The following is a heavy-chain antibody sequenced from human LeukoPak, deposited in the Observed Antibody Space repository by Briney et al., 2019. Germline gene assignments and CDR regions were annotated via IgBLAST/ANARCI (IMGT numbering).Heavy chain of an antibody. CDR3: ARGGEYQLPDDC. CDR2: IYYSGST. Sequence: SQTLSLTCTVSGGSISSGGYYWSWIRQHPGKGLEWIGYIYYSGSTYYNPSLKSRVTISVDTSKNQFSLKLSSVTAADTAVYYCARGGEYQLPDDCWGQGTLVTVSS. D-gene: IGHD2-2*01. J-gene: IGHJ4*02. V-gene: IGHV4-31*03. CDR1: GGSISSGGYY.